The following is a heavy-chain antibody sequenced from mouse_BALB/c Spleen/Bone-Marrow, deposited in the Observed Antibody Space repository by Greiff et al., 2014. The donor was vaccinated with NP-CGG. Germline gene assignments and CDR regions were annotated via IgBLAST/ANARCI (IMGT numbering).Heavy chain of an antibody. CDR1: GYTFTDNW. CDR2: IDTSDSYT. V-gene: IGHV1-69*01. D-gene: IGHD2-4*01. CDR3: ARGGHDFSLDY. Sequence: VQLQQSGAELGMPGASVKMSCKASGYTFTDNWIYWVKQRPGQGLEWIGAIDTSDSYTNYNQKFMGKASLTVDASPSTAYMQVSSLTSDDSAVYYCARGGHDFSLDYWGQGTSVTVSS. J-gene: IGHJ4*01.